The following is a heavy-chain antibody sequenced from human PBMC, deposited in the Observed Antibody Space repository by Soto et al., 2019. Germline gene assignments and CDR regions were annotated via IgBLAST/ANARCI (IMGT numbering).Heavy chain of an antibody. J-gene: IGHJ4*02. D-gene: IGHD3-16*02. Sequence: EVQLLESGGGLVQPGGSLRLSCAASGFTFSSYAMSWVRQAPGKGLEWVSAISGSGGSTYYADSVKVRFTISRDNSKITLYLQMNSLRAEDTAVYYCAKEDYDYIWGSYRYTADYWGQGTLVTVSS. CDR2: ISGSGGST. CDR1: GFTFSSYA. V-gene: IGHV3-23*01. CDR3: AKEDYDYIWGSYRYTADY.